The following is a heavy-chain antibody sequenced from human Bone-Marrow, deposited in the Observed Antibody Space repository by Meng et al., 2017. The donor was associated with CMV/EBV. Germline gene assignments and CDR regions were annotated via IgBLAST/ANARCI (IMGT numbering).Heavy chain of an antibody. Sequence: ASVKGSCKISGNIFNDYYMHWVQQAPGKGLEWMGLVDPEGGETIYAEKFQGRLTITADTSTETAYMELSSVRSEDTAVYYCAHEARHNAHALDVWGQGTTVTVSS. V-gene: IGHV1-69-2*01. J-gene: IGHJ6*02. D-gene: IGHD2-2*01. CDR1: GNIFNDYY. CDR2: VDPEGGET. CDR3: AHEARHNAHALDV.